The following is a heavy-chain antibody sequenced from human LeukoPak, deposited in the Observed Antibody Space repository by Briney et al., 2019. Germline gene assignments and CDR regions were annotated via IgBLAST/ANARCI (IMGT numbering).Heavy chain of an antibody. CDR1: GFTFSSYG. V-gene: IGHV3-30*02. D-gene: IGHD6-19*01. J-gene: IGHJ1*01. Sequence: GGALRLSCAASGFTFSSYGMHWVRQAPGKGLEWVAFIRYDGSNKYYADSVKGRFTISRDNSKNTLYLQMSSLRPEDTAVYYCARGGKIALAGTRSPQYFQHWGQSTLVTVSS. CDR2: IRYDGSNK. CDR3: ARGGKIALAGTRSPQYFQH.